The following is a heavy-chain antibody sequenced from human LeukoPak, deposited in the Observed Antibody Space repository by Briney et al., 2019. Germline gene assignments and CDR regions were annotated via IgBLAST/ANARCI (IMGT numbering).Heavy chain of an antibody. V-gene: IGHV4-59*01. CDR1: GAPMFNYY. CDR2: NHYSGGT. CDR3: ARAPKYYYMDV. Sequence: SETLSLICTVSGAPMFNYYWTWMRQSPGKGLEWIGFNHYSGGTSYKPFLKSRDTISIDTTKNQFSLKLTSVTAADTAVYYCARAPKYYYMDVWGKGTTVTVSS. J-gene: IGHJ6*03.